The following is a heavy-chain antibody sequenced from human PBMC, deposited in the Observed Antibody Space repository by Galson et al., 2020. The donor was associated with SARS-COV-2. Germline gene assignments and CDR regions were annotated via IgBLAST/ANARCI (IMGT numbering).Heavy chain of an antibody. CDR1: GFNVNTNY. J-gene: IGHJ5*02. CDR3: ARAWNPGPFDP. Sequence: GESLKISCAASGFNVNTNYMNWVRQAPGKGLEWVSVIYSGSRTSYADSVKGRFTISRHNSKNTLYLQMNSLRVEDTAIYYCARAWNPGPFDPWSTGSRFSVSS. CDR2: IYSGSRT. D-gene: IGHD1-1*01. V-gene: IGHV3-53*04.